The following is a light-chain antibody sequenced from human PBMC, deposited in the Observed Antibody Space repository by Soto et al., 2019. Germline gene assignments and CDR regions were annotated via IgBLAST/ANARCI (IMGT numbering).Light chain of an antibody. CDR2: DVS. CDR3: CSYAGIYSLYV. CDR1: SSDVGDYNY. Sequence: QSALTQPRSVSGSPGQSVTISCTGTSSDVGDYNYVSWYQQHPGKAPKLMIYDVSKRPSGVPDRFSGSKSGNTASLTISGLEAEDEADYCCCSYAGIYSLYVFGTGTKVTVL. J-gene: IGLJ1*01. V-gene: IGLV2-11*01.